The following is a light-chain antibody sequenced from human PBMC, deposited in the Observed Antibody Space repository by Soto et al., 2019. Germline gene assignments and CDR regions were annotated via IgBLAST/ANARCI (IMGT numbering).Light chain of an antibody. CDR2: KAS. Sequence: DIQMTQSPSTLSASLGDRVTITCRASQSFSTWLAWYQQKPGKAPKLLIYKASNLESGVPSRFSGSESGTEFTLTITSLQADDFATYYCQQYDKYWTFGQGTKVDIK. CDR3: QQYDKYWT. J-gene: IGKJ1*01. V-gene: IGKV1-5*03. CDR1: QSFSTW.